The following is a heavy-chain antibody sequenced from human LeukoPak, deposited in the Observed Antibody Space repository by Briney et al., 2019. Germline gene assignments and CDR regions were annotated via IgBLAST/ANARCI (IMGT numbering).Heavy chain of an antibody. CDR3: ARGGVVAANIDY. CDR1: GYTFTGYY. Sequence: ASVKVSCKASGYTFTGYYMHWVRQAPGQGLEWMGRINPNSGGTNYAQKFQGRVTMTRHTSISTAYMELSRLRSDDTAVYYCARGGVVAANIDYWGQGTLVTVSS. J-gene: IGHJ4*02. CDR2: INPNSGGT. D-gene: IGHD2-15*01. V-gene: IGHV1-2*06.